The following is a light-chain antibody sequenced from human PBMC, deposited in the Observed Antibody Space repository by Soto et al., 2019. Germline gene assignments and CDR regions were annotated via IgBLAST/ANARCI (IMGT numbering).Light chain of an antibody. CDR2: DDR. CDR3: QVWVSDSDEGV. Sequence: SYELTQPPSVSVAPGQTARITCGGNNIGSTSVHWYQQKPGQAPVLVVYDDRDRPSGIPERFSGSNSGNTATLTTSRVEGGDEADYYCQVWVSDSDEGVFGGGTKVTVL. V-gene: IGLV3-21*02. CDR1: NIGSTS. J-gene: IGLJ3*02.